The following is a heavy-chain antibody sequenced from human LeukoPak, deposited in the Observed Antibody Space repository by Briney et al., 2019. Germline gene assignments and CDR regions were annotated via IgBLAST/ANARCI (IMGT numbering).Heavy chain of an antibody. J-gene: IGHJ2*01. CDR1: GFAFSSYS. CDR3: ARGPPASYGYPFDL. CDR2: ISGNGNYI. V-gene: IGHV3-21*01. Sequence: GGSLRLSCVASGFAFSSYSMNWVRQAPGKGLEWVSSISGNGNYIYNADSVEGRFTISRDNAKNSLYLEMSSLRAEDTAVYYCARGPPASYGYPFDLWGRGTLVTVSS. D-gene: IGHD5-18*01.